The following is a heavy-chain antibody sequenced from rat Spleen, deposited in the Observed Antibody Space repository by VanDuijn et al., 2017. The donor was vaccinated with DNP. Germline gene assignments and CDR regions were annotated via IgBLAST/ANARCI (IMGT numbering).Heavy chain of an antibody. V-gene: IGHV5-25*01. D-gene: IGHD2-2*01. CDR1: GFTFSNYD. Sequence: EVQLVESGGGLVQPGRSLKLSCAASGFTFSNYDMAWVRQAPTKGLEWVASISPSGGSTYYRDSVKGRFTVSRDNAKSSLYLQMDSLRSEDTATYYCTRHRSDTISMDAWGQGTSVTVSS. CDR2: ISPSGGST. CDR3: TRHRSDTISMDA. J-gene: IGHJ4*01.